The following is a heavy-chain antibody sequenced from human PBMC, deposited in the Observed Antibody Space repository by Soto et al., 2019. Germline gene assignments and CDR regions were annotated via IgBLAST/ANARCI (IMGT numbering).Heavy chain of an antibody. Sequence: QVQLVQSGAEVKKPGASVKVSCKASGYTFTSYDINWVRQATGQGLEWMGWMNPNSGNTGYAQKFQGRVTMTRNTSISTAYMELSSLRSENTAVYYCARWPDGYYYYGMDVWGQGTTVTVTS. CDR2: MNPNSGNT. CDR3: ARWPDGYYYYGMDV. J-gene: IGHJ6*02. CDR1: GYTFTSYD. V-gene: IGHV1-8*01.